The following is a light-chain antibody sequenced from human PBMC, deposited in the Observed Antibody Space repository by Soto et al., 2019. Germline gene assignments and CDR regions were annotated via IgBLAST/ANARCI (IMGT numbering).Light chain of an antibody. CDR2: RNN. CDR1: SSNIGSNY. CDR3: AAWDDSLSVVV. Sequence: QSALTQPPSASGTPGQRVTLSCSGSSSNIGSNYVYWYQQLPGTAPKLLIYRNNQRPSGVPDRFSGSKSGTSVSLAISGLRSEDEADYYCAAWDDSLSVVVFGGGTKLTVL. V-gene: IGLV1-47*01. J-gene: IGLJ2*01.